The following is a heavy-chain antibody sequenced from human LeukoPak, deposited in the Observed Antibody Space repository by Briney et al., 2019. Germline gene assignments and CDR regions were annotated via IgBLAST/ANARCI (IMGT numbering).Heavy chain of an antibody. CDR1: GFTFSSYG. V-gene: IGHV3-30*18. CDR2: ISYDGSNK. D-gene: IGHD2-2*02. Sequence: GRSLRLSCAASGFTFSSYGMHWVRQAPGKGLEWVAVISYDGSNKYYADSVKGRFTISRDNSKNTLYLQMNSLRAEDTAVYYCAKHAVGGYCSSTSCYIFDYWGQGTLVTVSS. J-gene: IGHJ4*02. CDR3: AKHAVGGYCSSTSCYIFDY.